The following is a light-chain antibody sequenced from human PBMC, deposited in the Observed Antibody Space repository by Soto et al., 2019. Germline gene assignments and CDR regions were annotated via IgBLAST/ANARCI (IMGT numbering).Light chain of an antibody. Sequence: DIQMTQSPSTLSVSIGDRVTITCRASQNIYTWLAWHQQKPGKAPNLLIYDASNMESGVPSRFSGSGSGTEFTLTISSLQPYDFATYYCQQYNSLMTLCQGTKLEIK. V-gene: IGKV1-5*01. CDR1: QNIYTW. CDR3: QQYNSLMT. J-gene: IGKJ2*01. CDR2: DAS.